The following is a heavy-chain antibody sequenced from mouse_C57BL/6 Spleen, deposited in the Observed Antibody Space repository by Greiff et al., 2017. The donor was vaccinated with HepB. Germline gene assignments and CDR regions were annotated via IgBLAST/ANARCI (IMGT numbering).Heavy chain of an antibody. Sequence: VQLQQSGAELARPGASVKLSCKASGYTFTSYGISWVKQRTGQGPEWIGEIYPRSGNTYYNEKFKGKATLTADKSSSTAYMELRSLTSEDSAVYFCARNGTTVVAHWYFDVWGTGTTVTVSS. V-gene: IGHV1-81*01. CDR1: GYTFTSYG. CDR3: ARNGTTVVAHWYFDV. CDR2: IYPRSGNT. J-gene: IGHJ1*03. D-gene: IGHD1-1*01.